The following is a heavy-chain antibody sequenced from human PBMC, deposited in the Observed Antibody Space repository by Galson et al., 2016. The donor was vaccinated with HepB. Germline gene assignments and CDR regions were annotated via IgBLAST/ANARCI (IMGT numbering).Heavy chain of an antibody. CDR2: IGGGGGGT. CDR3: AKGEGHCSSPSCTGFYDC. CDR1: GFTFSGHS. V-gene: IGHV3-23*01. D-gene: IGHD2-2*01. Sequence: SLRLSCAASGFTFSGHSMSWVRQAPGKGLEWVSVIGGGGGGTYYGDSVKGRFTTSRDNSRNTLYLQMNRLRAEDTATYYCAKGEGHCSSPSCTGFYDCWGQGALVTVAS. J-gene: IGHJ4*03.